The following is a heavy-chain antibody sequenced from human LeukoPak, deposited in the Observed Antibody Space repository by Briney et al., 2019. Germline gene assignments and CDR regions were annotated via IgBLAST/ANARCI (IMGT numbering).Heavy chain of an antibody. CDR3: AKARGLPPYYYYMDV. J-gene: IGHJ6*03. CDR2: ISGDGGST. CDR1: GFTFDDYA. Sequence: GGSLRLSCAASGFTFDDYAMHWVRQAPGKGLEWVSLISGDGGSTYYADSGKGRFTVSRDNSKNSPYLQMNSLRAEDTALYYCAKARGLPPYYYYMDVWGKGTTVTVSS. V-gene: IGHV3-43*02.